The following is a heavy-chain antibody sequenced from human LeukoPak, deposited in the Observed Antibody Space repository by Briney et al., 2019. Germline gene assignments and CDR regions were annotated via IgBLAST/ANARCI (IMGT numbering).Heavy chain of an antibody. CDR3: AREMEHYYDSSGYYPRGSLDY. Sequence: WASVKVSCKASGYTFTSYYMHWVRQAPGQGLEWMGIINPSGGSTSHAQKFQGRVTMTRDKSTSTVYMDLSSLRSEDTAVYYCAREMEHYYDSSGYYPRGSLDYWGQGTLVTVSS. D-gene: IGHD3-22*01. CDR1: GYTFTSYY. V-gene: IGHV1-46*01. CDR2: INPSGGST. J-gene: IGHJ4*02.